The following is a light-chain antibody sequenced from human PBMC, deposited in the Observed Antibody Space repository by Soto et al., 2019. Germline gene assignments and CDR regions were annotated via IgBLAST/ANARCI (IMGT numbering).Light chain of an antibody. V-gene: IGKV3-20*01. Sequence: EIVLTQSPDTLSLSPGGRATLSCRASQSVTRDYLGWYQQTPGQAPKLLIFGASSRATGIPDRFTGSGSGTDFTLTISRVEPEDFAVYYCQQYGSSPITFGHGTRLEIK. CDR1: QSVTRDY. CDR2: GAS. J-gene: IGKJ5*01. CDR3: QQYGSSPIT.